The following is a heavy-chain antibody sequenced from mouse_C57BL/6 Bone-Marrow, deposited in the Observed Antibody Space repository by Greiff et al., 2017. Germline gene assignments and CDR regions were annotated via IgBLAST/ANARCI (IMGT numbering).Heavy chain of an antibody. CDR1: YTFS. Sequence: QVQLQQSGPELARPWASVKISCQAFYTFSSRVHFAIRDPNYWMQWVKQRPGQGLEWIGAIYPGNGDTSSNQKFQCKATLTAHISSRTSSMQLSRLTSEDSEVYDCACPRGRSYSNTWYFDVWGTGTTVTVSS. J-gene: IGHJ1*03. D-gene: IGHD2-5*01. CDR2: GQGLEWIG. CDR3: SEDSEVYDCACPRGRSYSNTWYFDV. V-gene: IGHV1-87*01.